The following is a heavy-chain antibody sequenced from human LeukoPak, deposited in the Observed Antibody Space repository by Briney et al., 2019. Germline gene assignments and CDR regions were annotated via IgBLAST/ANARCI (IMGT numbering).Heavy chain of an antibody. Sequence: SETLSLTCTVSGGSINSYYWGWIRQPPGKGLEWIGSIYYSGSTYYNPSLKSRVTISVDTSKNQFSLKLSSVTAADTAVYYCARGMTTVTNDPFDYWGQGTLVTVSS. V-gene: IGHV4-39*07. J-gene: IGHJ4*02. CDR2: IYYSGST. CDR3: ARGMTTVTNDPFDY. D-gene: IGHD4-17*01. CDR1: GGSINSYY.